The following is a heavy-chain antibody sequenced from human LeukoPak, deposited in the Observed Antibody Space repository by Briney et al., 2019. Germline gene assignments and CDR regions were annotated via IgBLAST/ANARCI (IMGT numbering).Heavy chain of an antibody. CDR3: ARGPNHYYYMDL. CDR1: GYSFTGYY. D-gene: IGHD2-8*01. CDR2: INPDGGVT. Sequence: GASMKVSCKASGYSFTGYYIHWVRQAPGQGLEWMGWINPDGGVTKSAQDFQGRVTMTRDKSINTVYMELSGLTSDDTALYYCARGPNHYYYMDLWGTGTTVSVSS. J-gene: IGHJ6*03. V-gene: IGHV1-2*02.